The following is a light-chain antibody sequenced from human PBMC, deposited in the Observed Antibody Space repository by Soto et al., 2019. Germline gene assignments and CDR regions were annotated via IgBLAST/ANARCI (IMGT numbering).Light chain of an antibody. J-gene: IGKJ4*01. CDR2: DAS. CDR3: QQYDDYPLT. CDR1: QSVRSW. Sequence: DIQMTQSPSTLSASVGDRVTITCRASQSVRSWLAWYQQKPGKAPKFLIYDASTLESGVPSRLSGSGSGTEFTLTISSLQPDDFATYYCQQYDDYPLTFGGGTKVDIK. V-gene: IGKV1-5*01.